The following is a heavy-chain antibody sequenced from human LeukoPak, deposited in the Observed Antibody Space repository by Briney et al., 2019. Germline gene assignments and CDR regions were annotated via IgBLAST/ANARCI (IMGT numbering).Heavy chain of an antibody. V-gene: IGHV4-34*01. Sequence: PSETLSLTCAVYGGSFSGYYWSWIRQPPGKGLEWIGEINRSGSTNYNASLKSRVTISVDTSKNQFSLKLSSVTAADTAVYYCARGLLGGSGYFDYWGQGTTVTVSS. D-gene: IGHD3-16*01. J-gene: IGHJ4*02. CDR3: ARGLLGGSGYFDY. CDR1: GGSFSGYY. CDR2: INRSGST.